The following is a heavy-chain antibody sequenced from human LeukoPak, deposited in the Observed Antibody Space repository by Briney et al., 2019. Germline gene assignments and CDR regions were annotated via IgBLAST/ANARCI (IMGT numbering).Heavy chain of an antibody. J-gene: IGHJ6*02. CDR1: GFTFSSYA. Sequence: GGSLRLSCAASGFTFSSYAMNWVRQAPGKGLEWISSISGGGGSTFYADSVKGRFAISRDNSKNTLSLQMDSLRAEDTAVYYCAKARGYSYEYGMDVWGQGTTVTVS. CDR2: ISGGGGST. V-gene: IGHV3-23*01. CDR3: AKARGYSYEYGMDV. D-gene: IGHD5-18*01.